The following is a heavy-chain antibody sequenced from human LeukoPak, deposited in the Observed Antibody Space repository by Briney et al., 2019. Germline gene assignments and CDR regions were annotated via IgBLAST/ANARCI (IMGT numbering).Heavy chain of an antibody. CDR1: GFTVSSDY. CDR2: IYSSGVA. Sequence: QPGGSLRLSCAVSGFTVSSDYMSWVRQAPGKGLEWVSVIYSSGVAYYAASVKGRFTISRDNSKNTLYLQMNSLRAEDTAVYYCARVVPAAITNWFDPWGQGTLVTVSS. D-gene: IGHD2-2*01. CDR3: ARVVPAAITNWFDP. J-gene: IGHJ5*02. V-gene: IGHV3-53*05.